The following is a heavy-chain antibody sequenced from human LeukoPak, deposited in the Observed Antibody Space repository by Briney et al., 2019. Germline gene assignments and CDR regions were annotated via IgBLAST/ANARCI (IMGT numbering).Heavy chain of an antibody. J-gene: IGHJ3*02. Sequence: GGSLRLSCAASGFTFSSYWMSWVRQAPGKGLEWVANIKQDGSERYYVDSVKGRFTISRDNAKNSLYPQMNSLRAEDTAVYYCTTAYDAFDIWGQGTMVTVSS. V-gene: IGHV3-7*01. CDR2: IKQDGSER. CDR1: GFTFSSYW. CDR3: TTAYDAFDI. D-gene: IGHD1-1*01.